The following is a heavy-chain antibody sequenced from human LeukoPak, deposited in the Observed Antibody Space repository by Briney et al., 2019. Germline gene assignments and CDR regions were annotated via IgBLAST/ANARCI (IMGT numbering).Heavy chain of an antibody. CDR3: ARFWNYREDAFDI. J-gene: IGHJ3*02. V-gene: IGHV3-30*04. D-gene: IGHD1-7*01. Sequence: GGSLRLSCAASGFTFSIYAMHWVRQAPGKGLEWVAFIRYDGSNKYYADSVKGRFTISRDNSKNTLYLQMNSLRAEDTAVYYCARFWNYREDAFDIWGQGTMVTVSS. CDR1: GFTFSIYA. CDR2: IRYDGSNK.